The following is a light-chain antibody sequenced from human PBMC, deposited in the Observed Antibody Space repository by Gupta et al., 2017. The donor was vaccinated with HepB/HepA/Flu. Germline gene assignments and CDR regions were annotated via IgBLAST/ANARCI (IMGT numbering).Light chain of an antibody. V-gene: IGKV1-39*01. CDR1: QNISLY. J-gene: IGKJ1*01. CDR2: GTT. CDR3: QQTYTVPWT. Sequence: DIQMTQSPSSLSASVRDRVSITCRASQNISLYLNWYQHKPGIAPKLLIYGTTNLRTGVPSRLSVSGSGTDFTLTISSRQPEDFATYICQQTYTVPWTFGQGTKV.